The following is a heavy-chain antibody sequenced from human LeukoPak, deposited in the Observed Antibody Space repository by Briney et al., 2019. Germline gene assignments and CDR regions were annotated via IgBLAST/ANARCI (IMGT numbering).Heavy chain of an antibody. CDR2: ISGSGGST. V-gene: IGHV3-23*01. D-gene: IGHD2-21*01. CDR1: GFTFSSYD. Sequence: PGGSLRLSCEVSGFTFSSYDMNWVRQAPGKGLEWVSGISGSGGSTFYADSVKGRFTTSRDNSKDTLYLQVNSLRAEDTAVYYCATARTLRVITSFDYWGQGTLVIVSS. J-gene: IGHJ4*02. CDR3: ATARTLRVITSFDY.